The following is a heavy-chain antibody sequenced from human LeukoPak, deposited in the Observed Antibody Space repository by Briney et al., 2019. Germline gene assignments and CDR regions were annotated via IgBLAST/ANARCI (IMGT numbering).Heavy chain of an antibody. Sequence: GGSLRLSCAASGFTFSSYAMSWVRQAPGKGLEWVSAISGSGGSTYYADSVKGRFTTSRDNSKNTLYLQMNSLRAEDTAVYYCAKDFWSGEYYFDYWGQGTLVTVSS. CDR1: GFTFSSYA. D-gene: IGHD3-3*01. V-gene: IGHV3-23*01. CDR3: AKDFWSGEYYFDY. CDR2: ISGSGGST. J-gene: IGHJ4*02.